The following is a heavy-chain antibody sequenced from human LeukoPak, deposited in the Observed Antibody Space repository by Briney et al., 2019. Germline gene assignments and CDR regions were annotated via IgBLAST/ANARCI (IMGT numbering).Heavy chain of an antibody. CDR1: GFTFSSYW. CDR3: ARTSEGGYFDY. D-gene: IGHD1-14*01. V-gene: IGHV3-74*01. J-gene: IGHJ4*02. Sequence: PGGSLRLSCAVSGFTFSSYWMHWVRQAPGKRLVWVSRINGDGSTMTYADSVKGRFTMSRDNPKNTLYLQMNSLRAEDTAVYYCARTSEGGYFDYWGQGAVVTVPS. CDR2: INGDGSTM.